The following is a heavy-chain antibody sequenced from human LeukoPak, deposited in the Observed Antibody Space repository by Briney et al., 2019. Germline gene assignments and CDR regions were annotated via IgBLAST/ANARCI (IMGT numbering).Heavy chain of an antibody. J-gene: IGHJ4*02. D-gene: IGHD2-2*02. CDR3: ATDPRIPPED. CDR1: GFTFSSYS. Sequence: GGSLRLSCAASGFTFSSYSMNWVRQAPGKGLEWVSSISSSSSYIYYADSVKGRFTISRDNAKNSLYLQMNSLRAEDTAVYCCATDPRIPPEDWGQGTLVTVSS. V-gene: IGHV3-21*01. CDR2: ISSSSSYI.